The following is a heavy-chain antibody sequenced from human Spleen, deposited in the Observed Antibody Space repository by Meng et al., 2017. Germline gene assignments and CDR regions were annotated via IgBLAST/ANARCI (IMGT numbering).Heavy chain of an antibody. D-gene: IGHD4-17*01. Sequence: GESLKISCAASGFYFNNAWMSWVRQTPGKGLEWVSAISGSVGNTYYADPVKDRFTISRDNSKNTLYLHMNGLRAEDTAVYYCAREAYGDYYFDYWGQGTLVTVSS. CDR1: GFYFNNAW. V-gene: IGHV3-23*01. J-gene: IGHJ4*02. CDR2: ISGSVGNT. CDR3: AREAYGDYYFDY.